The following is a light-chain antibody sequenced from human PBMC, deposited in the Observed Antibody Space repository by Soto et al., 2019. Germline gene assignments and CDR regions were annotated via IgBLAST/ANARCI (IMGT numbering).Light chain of an antibody. Sequence: EIVMTQSPGTLSVSPGERATLSCRAGQGVTTNFAWYQQKSGQSPRLLIYDVSIRATGVPARFSATGSETDFTLTISGLQSEDSAVYFGQQYNNWPFSFGQGTRLEIK. J-gene: IGKJ5*01. CDR2: DVS. CDR1: QGVTTN. V-gene: IGKV3-15*01. CDR3: QQYNNWPFS.